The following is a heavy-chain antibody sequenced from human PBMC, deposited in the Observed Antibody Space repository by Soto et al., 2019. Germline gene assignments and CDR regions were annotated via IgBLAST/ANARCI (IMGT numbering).Heavy chain of an antibody. D-gene: IGHD6-6*01. Sequence: QVQLVESGGGVVQPGRSLRLSCAASGFTFSSYGMHWVRQAPGKGLEWVAVIWYDGSNKYYADSVKGRFTISRDNSKNTLYLQMNSLRAEDTAVYYCAREGLEYSSDQGLDYWGQGTLVTVSS. J-gene: IGHJ4*02. CDR1: GFTFSSYG. CDR3: AREGLEYSSDQGLDY. V-gene: IGHV3-33*01. CDR2: IWYDGSNK.